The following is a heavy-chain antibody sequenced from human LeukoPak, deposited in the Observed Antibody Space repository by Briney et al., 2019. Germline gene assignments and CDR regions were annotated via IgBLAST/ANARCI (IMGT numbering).Heavy chain of an antibody. Sequence: PGGSLRLSCAASGFSFSDSPIHWVRQASGKGLEWVGRIRSKDQNSATAYAESVKGRFTISRDDSKNMAYLQMNSLRAEDTAVYYCARGLQGYYDSLTGYYRGRYYFDYWGQGTLVTVSS. J-gene: IGHJ4*02. D-gene: IGHD3-9*01. V-gene: IGHV3-73*01. CDR2: IRSKDQNSAT. CDR1: GFSFSDSP. CDR3: ARGLQGYYDSLTGYYRGRYYFDY.